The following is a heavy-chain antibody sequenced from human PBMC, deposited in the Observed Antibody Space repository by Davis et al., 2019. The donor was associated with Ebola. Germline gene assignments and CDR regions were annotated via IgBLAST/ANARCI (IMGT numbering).Heavy chain of an antibody. V-gene: IGHV1-69*02. Sequence: AASVKVSCKASGGTFSSYTISWVRQAPGQGLEWMGRIIPILGIANYAQKFQDRVAFTRDTSASTAYMELSSLRSEDTAVYYCARGTMVLRFLEWLTHYYYGMDVWGQGTTVTVSS. D-gene: IGHD3-3*01. CDR3: ARGTMVLRFLEWLTHYYYGMDV. CDR1: GGTFSSYT. J-gene: IGHJ6*02. CDR2: IIPILGIA.